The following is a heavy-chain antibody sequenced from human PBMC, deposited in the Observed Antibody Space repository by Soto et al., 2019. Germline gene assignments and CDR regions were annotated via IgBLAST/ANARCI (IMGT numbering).Heavy chain of an antibody. CDR2: IYRSGTT. D-gene: IGHD1-26*01. Sequence: SETLSLTCVVSNFSISSGYYWGWIRQSPGKGLEWIASIYRSGTTSYNPSLKSRVTISVDPSKNQFSLMLTAVTAADTAVYYCARTHSGSYYSGFNYWGRGALVTVSS. CDR1: NFSISSGYY. J-gene: IGHJ4*02. V-gene: IGHV4-38-2*01. CDR3: ARTHSGSYYSGFNY.